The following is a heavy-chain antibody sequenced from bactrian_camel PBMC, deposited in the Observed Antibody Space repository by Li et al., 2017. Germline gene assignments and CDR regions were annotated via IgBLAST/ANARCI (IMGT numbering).Heavy chain of an antibody. V-gene: IGHV3S40*01. CDR1: GFTFSSYG. CDR2: INRRGGEP. CDR3: AAERGTYYNEDILTSPDFGY. D-gene: IGHD4*01. J-gene: IGHJ6*01. Sequence: DVQLVESGGGFVQPGGSLRLSCAASGFTFSSYGKTWVRQAPGKGLEWVSTINRRGGEPHYTDSVKGRFTISRGSAGNTLYLQMNSLKPEDSAMYYCAAERGTYYNEDILTSPDFGYWGQGTQVTVS.